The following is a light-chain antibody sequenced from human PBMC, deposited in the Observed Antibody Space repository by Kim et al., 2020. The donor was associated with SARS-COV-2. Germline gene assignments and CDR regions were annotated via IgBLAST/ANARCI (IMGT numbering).Light chain of an antibody. V-gene: IGLV9-49*01. Sequence: QPVLTQPPSASASLGASVTLTCTLSSGYSNYKVDWYQQRPGKGPRFVMRVGTGGIVGSKGDSIPDRFSVLGSGLNRYLTIKNIQEEDESDYHCGADHGSGSNFVVFGGGTQLTVL. J-gene: IGLJ2*01. CDR3: GADHGSGSNFVV. CDR2: VGTGGIVG. CDR1: SGYSNYK.